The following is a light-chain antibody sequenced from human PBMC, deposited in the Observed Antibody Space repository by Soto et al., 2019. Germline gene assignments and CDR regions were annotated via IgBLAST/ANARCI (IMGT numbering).Light chain of an antibody. CDR3: SSYTSSSTLDV. CDR1: SSDVSGYIY. J-gene: IGLJ1*01. V-gene: IGLV2-14*01. Sequence: QSALAQPASVSGSPGQSITISCTGTSSDVSGYIYVSWYQQHPGKTPKLMIYEVSNRPSGVSNRFSGSKSGNTASLTISGLQAEDEADYYCSSYTSSSTLDVFGTGTRSPS. CDR2: EVS.